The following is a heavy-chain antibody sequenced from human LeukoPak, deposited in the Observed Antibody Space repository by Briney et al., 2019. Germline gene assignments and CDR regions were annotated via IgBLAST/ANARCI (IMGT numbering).Heavy chain of an antibody. V-gene: IGHV3-30*18. Sequence: GRSLRLSCAASGFTFSNYNIHWVRQAPGKGLEWVAAISYDGSNKYSDSVKGRFTISRDNSKNTLNLQMNSLRAEDTAVYYCAKEEVGYCSGGSCYSFNYWGQGTLVTVSS. D-gene: IGHD2-15*01. J-gene: IGHJ4*02. CDR1: GFTFSNYN. CDR3: AKEEVGYCSGGSCYSFNY. CDR2: ISYDGSNK.